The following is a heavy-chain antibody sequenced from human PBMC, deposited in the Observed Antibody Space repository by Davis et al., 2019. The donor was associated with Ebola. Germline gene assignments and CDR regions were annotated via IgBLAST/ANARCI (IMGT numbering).Heavy chain of an antibody. V-gene: IGHV3-7*01. CDR1: GFTFSSYW. CDR2: IKQDGSEK. D-gene: IGHD4-17*01. Sequence: GESLKISCAASGFTFSSYWMSWVRQAPGKGLEWVANIKQDGSEKYYVDSVKGRFTIPRDNAKNSLYLQMNSLRAEDTAVYYCARGDDYGDYGAPAIDYWGQGTLVTVSS. CDR3: ARGDDYGDYGAPAIDY. J-gene: IGHJ4*02.